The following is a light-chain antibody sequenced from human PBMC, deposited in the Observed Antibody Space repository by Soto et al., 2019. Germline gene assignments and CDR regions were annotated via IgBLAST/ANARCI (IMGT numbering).Light chain of an antibody. CDR1: QSISSW. CDR2: DAS. CDR3: XQYNRYSLT. Sequence: DIQMTQSPSTLSASVGDRVTITCRASQSISSWLAWYQQKPGKAPKLLIYDASSLESGVPSRFSGXGXXTEFTLTINNXQPXXXXXXXXXQYNRYSLTFGGGTKVEIK. J-gene: IGKJ4*01. V-gene: IGKV1-5*01.